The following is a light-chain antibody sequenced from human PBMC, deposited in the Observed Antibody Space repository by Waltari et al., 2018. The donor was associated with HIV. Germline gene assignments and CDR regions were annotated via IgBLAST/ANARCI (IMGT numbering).Light chain of an antibody. CDR2: EDT. CDR3: QSPDTSRV. J-gene: IGLJ3*02. V-gene: IGLV3-25*03. CDR1: ALPNQY. Sequence: SYELTQPPSVSVSPGQTPRITCPGDALPNQYAYWYQQKPGQAPVLVIYEDTARPSGIPERFSGSSSGTTVTLTISGVQAEDEADYYCQSPDTSRVFGGGTKLTVL.